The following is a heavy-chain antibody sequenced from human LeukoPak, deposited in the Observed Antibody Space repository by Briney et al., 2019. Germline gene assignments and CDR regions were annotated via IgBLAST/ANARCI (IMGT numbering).Heavy chain of an antibody. CDR1: GFTFSNYW. J-gene: IGHJ5*02. CDR3: ARGIAAPNWFDP. V-gene: IGHV3-7*03. D-gene: IGHD6-13*01. Sequence: PGGSLRLSCAASGFTFSNYWLTWVRQAPGQGLEWVANIKQDGNEKHYVDSVKGRFTISRDNAKNSLYLQMNSLRAEDTAVYYCARGIAAPNWFDPWGQGTLVTVSS. CDR2: IKQDGNEK.